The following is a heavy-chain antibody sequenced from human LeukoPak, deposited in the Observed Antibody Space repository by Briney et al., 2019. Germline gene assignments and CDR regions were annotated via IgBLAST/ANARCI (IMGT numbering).Heavy chain of an antibody. CDR1: GLTFSSYA. CDR3: AKLSSNYFDC. V-gene: IGHV3-23*01. J-gene: IGHJ4*02. Sequence: GGSLRLSCAASGLTFSSYAMTWVRQAPGKGLEWVSSISGSAASTYYADSVKSRFTISRDNSKNTLSLQMNSLRAEDTAVYYCAKLSSNYFDCWGQGTLFTVSS. CDR2: ISGSAAST. D-gene: IGHD2/OR15-2a*01.